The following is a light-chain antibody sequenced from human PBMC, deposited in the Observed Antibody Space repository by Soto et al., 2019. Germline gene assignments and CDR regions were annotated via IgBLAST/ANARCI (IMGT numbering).Light chain of an antibody. CDR3: SSYTSSSTLEV. Sequence: QSVLTQPASVSGSPGQSITISCTGTSSDVGGYNYVSWYQQHPGKAPKLMIYDVSNRPSGVSNRFSGSKSGNTASLTISGLQAEDGGDYYCSSYTSSSTLEVFGGGTKLTVL. J-gene: IGLJ2*01. V-gene: IGLV2-14*01. CDR1: SSDVGGYNY. CDR2: DVS.